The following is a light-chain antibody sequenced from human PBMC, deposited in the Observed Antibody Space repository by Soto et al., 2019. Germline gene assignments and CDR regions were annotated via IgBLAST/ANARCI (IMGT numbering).Light chain of an antibody. CDR3: HQYNSYSYT. V-gene: IGKV1-5*01. Sequence: DIQMPQSPSSLAASVGDRVTITCRASQSISSYLNWYQQKPGKAPQLLIYAASSLDSGVPSRFSGSGSGTEFTLTINSVQPDEFATYYCHQYNSYSYTFGQGT. CDR1: QSISSY. J-gene: IGKJ2*01. CDR2: AAS.